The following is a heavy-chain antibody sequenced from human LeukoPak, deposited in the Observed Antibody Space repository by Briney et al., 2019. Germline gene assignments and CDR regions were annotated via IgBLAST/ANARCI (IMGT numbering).Heavy chain of an antibody. D-gene: IGHD3-10*01. Sequence: SETLSLTCTVSGGSISSNGYYWGWIRQSPGEGLEWIGNIYYSGITYYNASLKSRVTISVDTSKNQFSLKVRSVTAADTAVYYCARFSGSGSHDAFDIWGQGTMVTVSS. CDR3: ARFSGSGSHDAFDI. CDR2: IYYSGIT. CDR1: GGSISSNGYY. V-gene: IGHV4-39*01. J-gene: IGHJ3*02.